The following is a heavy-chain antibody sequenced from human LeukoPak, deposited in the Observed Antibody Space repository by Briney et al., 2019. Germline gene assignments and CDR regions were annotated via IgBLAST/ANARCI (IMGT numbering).Heavy chain of an antibody. V-gene: IGHV3-7*01. CDR3: ARDTAMVVAFDI. CDR2: IKQDGSEK. D-gene: IGHD5-18*01. CDR1: GFTFSSYW. Sequence: GGSLRLSCAASGFTFSSYWMSWVRQAPGKGLEWVANIKQDGSEKYYVDSVKGRFTISRDNAKNSLYLQMDSLEAEDTAVYYCARDTAMVVAFDIWGQGTMVTVSS. J-gene: IGHJ3*02.